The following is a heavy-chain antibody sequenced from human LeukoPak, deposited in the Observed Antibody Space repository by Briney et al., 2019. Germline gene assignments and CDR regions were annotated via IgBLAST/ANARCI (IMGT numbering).Heavy chain of an antibody. D-gene: IGHD1-7*01. CDR2: FDPEDGET. J-gene: IGHJ6*02. CDR1: GYTLTELS. V-gene: IGHV1-24*01. CDR3: ATGELELHATRGYYGMDV. Sequence: ASVKVSCKVSGYTLTELSMHWVRQAPGKGLEWMGGFDPEDGETIYAQKFQGRVTMTEDTSTDTAYMELSSLRSEDTAVYYCATGELELHATRGYYGMDVWGQGTTATVSS.